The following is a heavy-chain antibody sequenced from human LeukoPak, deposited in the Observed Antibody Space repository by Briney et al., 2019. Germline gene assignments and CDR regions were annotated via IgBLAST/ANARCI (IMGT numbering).Heavy chain of an antibody. Sequence: SQTLSLTCAVSGGSISSGGYSWSWIRQPPGKGLEWIGYIYHSGSTYYNPSLKSRVTIPVDRSKNQFSLKLSSVTAADTAVYYCARSGYDHYFDYWGQGTLVTVSS. CDR2: IYHSGST. CDR3: ARSGYDHYFDY. V-gene: IGHV4-30-2*01. CDR1: GGSISSGGYS. J-gene: IGHJ4*02. D-gene: IGHD5-12*01.